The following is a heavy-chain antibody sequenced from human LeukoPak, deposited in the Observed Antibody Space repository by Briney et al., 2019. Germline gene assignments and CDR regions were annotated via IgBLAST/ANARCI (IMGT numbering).Heavy chain of an antibody. CDR1: GFTFSSYA. V-gene: IGHV3-23*01. CDR2: ISGGGGST. J-gene: IGHJ3*02. D-gene: IGHD5-18*01. CDR3: AKDRAIHLVPYYLVPDI. Sequence: GGSLRLSCAASGFTFSSYAMTWVRQAPGEGLEWVSAISGGGGSTYYAGSVKGRFTISRDNSKNTLYLQMNSLRAEDTAIYYCAKDRAIHLVPYYLVPDIWGQGTMVTVSS.